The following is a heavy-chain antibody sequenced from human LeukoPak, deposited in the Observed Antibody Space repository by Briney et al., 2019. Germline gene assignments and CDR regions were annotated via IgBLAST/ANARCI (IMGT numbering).Heavy chain of an antibody. J-gene: IGHJ6*03. CDR1: GYTFTSYG. Sequence: GASVKVSCKASGYTFTSYGISWVRQAPGQGLEWMGWISAYNGNTNYAQKLQGRVTMTTDTSTSTAYMKLRSLRSDDTAVYYCARVDMYYDFWSGYLTGSPDYYYYYYMDVWGKGTTVTVSS. V-gene: IGHV1-18*01. D-gene: IGHD3-3*01. CDR2: ISAYNGNT. CDR3: ARVDMYYDFWSGYLTGSPDYYYYYYMDV.